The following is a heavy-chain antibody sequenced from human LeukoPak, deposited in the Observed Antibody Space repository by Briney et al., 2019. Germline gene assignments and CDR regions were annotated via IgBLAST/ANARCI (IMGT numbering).Heavy chain of an antibody. V-gene: IGHV6-1*01. CDR1: GDSVSSNSAA. CDR3: ARAWYCGGDCPYYFDY. CDR2: TYYRSKWYN. J-gene: IGHJ4*02. Sequence: SQTLSLTCAISGDSVSSNSAAWNWIRQTPSRGLEWLGRTYYRSKWYNDYAVSVKSRITINPDTSKNQFSLQLNSVTPEDTAVYYCARAWYCGGDCPYYFDYWGQGTLVTVSS. D-gene: IGHD2-21*02.